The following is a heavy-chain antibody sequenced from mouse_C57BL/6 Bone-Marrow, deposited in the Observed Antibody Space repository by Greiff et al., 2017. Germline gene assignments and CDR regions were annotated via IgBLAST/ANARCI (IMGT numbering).Heavy chain of an antibody. V-gene: IGHV1-82*01. CDR3: ARRGYSTLYWYFDV. J-gene: IGHJ1*03. CDR2: IYPGDGDT. D-gene: IGHD2-5*01. CDR1: GYAFSSSW. Sequence: QVQLQQSGPELVKPGASVKISCKASGYAFSSSWMNWVKQRPGKGLEWIGRIYPGDGDTNYNGKFKGKATLTADKSSSTAYMQLSSLTSEDSAVYFCARRGYSTLYWYFDVWGTGTTVTVSS.